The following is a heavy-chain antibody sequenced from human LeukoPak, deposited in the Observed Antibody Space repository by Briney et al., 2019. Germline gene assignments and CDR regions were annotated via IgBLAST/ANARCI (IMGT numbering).Heavy chain of an antibody. Sequence: GGSLRLSCAASGFTVSSNYMSWVRQAPGKGLEWVSVIYSGGSTYYADSVKGGFTISRDNSKNTLYLQMNSLRAEDTAVYYCARQGSQYGSGSYYNPYYFDYWGQGTLVTVSS. J-gene: IGHJ4*02. D-gene: IGHD3-10*01. CDR1: GFTVSSNY. V-gene: IGHV3-66*04. CDR3: ARQGSQYGSGSYYNPYYFDY. CDR2: IYSGGST.